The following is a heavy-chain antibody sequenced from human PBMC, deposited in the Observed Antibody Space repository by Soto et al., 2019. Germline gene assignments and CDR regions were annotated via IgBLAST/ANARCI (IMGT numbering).Heavy chain of an antibody. CDR1: GRSFSSDG. Sequence: QLQLEQSGPEVKKPGSSVKVSCKASGRSFSSDGVSWVRQAPGQGLEWMGGIIPVFGNTKYVQRFQGRLTITADKSTSTVYMELSSLRSEDTAIYYCARGGSGYTWFNEFWGQGTLVTVSS. D-gene: IGHD3-22*01. CDR3: ARGGSGYTWFNEF. CDR2: IIPVFGNT. V-gene: IGHV1-69*06. J-gene: IGHJ4*02.